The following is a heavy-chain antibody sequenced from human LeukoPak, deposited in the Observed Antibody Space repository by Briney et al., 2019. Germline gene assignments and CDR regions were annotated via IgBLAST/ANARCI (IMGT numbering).Heavy chain of an antibody. CDR1: GYTFTGYY. CDR3: ARDRGSPDVFDI. D-gene: IGHD2-15*01. CDR2: INPNSGDT. J-gene: IGHJ3*02. Sequence: ASVKVSCKASGYTFTGYYMHWVRQAPGQGLEWMGLINPNSGDTNYAQNFQGRVTMTRDTSISTAYMELSRLRSDDTAVYYCARDRGSPDVFDIWGEGTMVTVSS. V-gene: IGHV1-2*02.